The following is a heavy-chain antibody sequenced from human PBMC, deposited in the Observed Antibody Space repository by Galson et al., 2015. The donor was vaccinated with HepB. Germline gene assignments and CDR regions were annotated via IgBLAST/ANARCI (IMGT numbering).Heavy chain of an antibody. J-gene: IGHJ4*02. D-gene: IGHD5-18*01. CDR3: ARVPNTAMGELYYFDY. Sequence: SLRLSCAASGFTFSSYAMHWVRQAPGKGLEWVAVISYDGSNKYYADSVKGRFTISRDNSKNTLYLQMNSLRAEDTAVYYCARVPNTAMGELYYFDYWGQGTLVTVSS. CDR2: ISYDGSNK. CDR1: GFTFSSYA. V-gene: IGHV3-30-3*01.